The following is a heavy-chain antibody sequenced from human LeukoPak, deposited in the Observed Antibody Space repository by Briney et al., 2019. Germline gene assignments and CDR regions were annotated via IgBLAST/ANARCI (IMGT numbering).Heavy chain of an antibody. Sequence: SSETLSLTCTVSGGSISSSSYYWGWIRQPPGKGLEWIGSIYYSGSTYYNPSLKSRVTISVDTSKNQFSLKLSSVTAADTAVYYCARDHNGIAVAGTSYWGQGTLVTVSS. V-gene: IGHV4-39*07. D-gene: IGHD6-19*01. CDR3: ARDHNGIAVAGTSY. CDR1: GGSISSSSYY. J-gene: IGHJ4*02. CDR2: IYYSGST.